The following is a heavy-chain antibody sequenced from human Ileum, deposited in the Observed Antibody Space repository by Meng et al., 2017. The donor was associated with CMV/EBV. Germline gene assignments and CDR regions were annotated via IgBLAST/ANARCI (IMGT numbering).Heavy chain of an antibody. CDR2: ISSQSDHT. CDR1: GFAFSTFG. J-gene: IGHJ5*02. CDR3: AKLGRNDGDYDSYRWFAP. V-gene: IGHV3-23*01. Sequence: GGSLRLSCAASGFAFSTFGMTWVRQIPGKGLDWVSSISSQSDHTFYADSVKGRFTISRDNSKNTLYLQMTSLRVEDTALYYCAKLGRNDGDYDSYRWFAPWGQGTQVTVSS. D-gene: IGHD3-22*01.